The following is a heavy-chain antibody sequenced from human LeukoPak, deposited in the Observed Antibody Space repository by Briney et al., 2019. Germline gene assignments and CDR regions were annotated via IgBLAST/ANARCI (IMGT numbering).Heavy chain of an antibody. CDR2: INDSGNI. V-gene: IGHV4-34*01. CDR3: ARHGGDYCSGGRCPYYYYYMDV. Sequence: SETLSLTCAVYGGSFSGYYWSWIRQPPGKGLEWIGEINDSGNINYNPSLKSRVTISVDTSKNQFSLRLRSVTAADTAVYYCARHGGDYCSGGRCPYYYYYMDVWGNGTTVTISS. D-gene: IGHD2-15*01. J-gene: IGHJ6*03. CDR1: GGSFSGYY.